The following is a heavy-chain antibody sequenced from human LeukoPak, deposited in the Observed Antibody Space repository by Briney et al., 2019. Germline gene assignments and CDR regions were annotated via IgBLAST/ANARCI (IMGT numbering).Heavy chain of an antibody. V-gene: IGHV1-3*01. CDR2: INGGSGNT. D-gene: IGHD3-22*01. CDR1: GYTFTDYT. J-gene: IGHJ4*02. CDR3: ANPRYDSSGYYYVD. Sequence: ASVKVSCKASGYTFTDYTMHWLRQAPGQRLDWMGWINGGSGNTKYSPEFQGRVTITRDTSSSTAYMELSSLRSEDTAVYYCANPRYDSSGYYYVDWGQGTLVTVSS.